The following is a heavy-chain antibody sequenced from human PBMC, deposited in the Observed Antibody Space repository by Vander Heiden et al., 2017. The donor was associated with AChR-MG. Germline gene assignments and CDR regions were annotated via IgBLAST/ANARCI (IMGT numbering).Heavy chain of an antibody. J-gene: IGHJ6*02. CDR1: GYTFTSYD. CDR3: ARGQGTQSPGRYYYYYYGMDV. CDR2: MNPNSGNT. D-gene: IGHD3-3*01. V-gene: IGHV1-8*01. Sequence: QVQLVQSGAEVKKPGASVKVSCKASGYTFTSYDINWVRQATGQGLEWMGWMNPNSGNTGYAQKFQGRVTMTRNTSISTAYMELSSLRSEDTAVYYCARGQGTQSPGRYYYYYYGMDVWGQGTTVTVSS.